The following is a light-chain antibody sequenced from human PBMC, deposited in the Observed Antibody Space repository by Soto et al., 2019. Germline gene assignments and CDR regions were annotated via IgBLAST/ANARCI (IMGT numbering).Light chain of an antibody. J-gene: IGLJ1*01. CDR1: SSDVGGYNY. CDR3: SSYTSSSSLYV. CDR2: EVS. Sequence: QSALTQPASVSGSPGQSITISCTGTSSDVGGYNYVSWYQQNPGTAPKLMIYEVSNRPSGLSNRFSGSKSGNTASLTISGLQAEDEADYYCSSYTSSSSLYVFGTGTKLTVL. V-gene: IGLV2-14*01.